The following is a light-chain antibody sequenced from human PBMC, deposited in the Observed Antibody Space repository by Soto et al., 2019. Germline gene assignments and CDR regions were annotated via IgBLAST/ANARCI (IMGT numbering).Light chain of an antibody. Sequence: EVVMTQSPATLSVSPGEGVTLSCRASQGVSSNFAWYQQKAGQAPRLLIYGASTRATGIPARFSGSGSGTEFTLTISSLQSEDFAVYYCQQYNNWPVTFGQGTRLEIK. J-gene: IGKJ5*01. CDR2: GAS. V-gene: IGKV3-15*01. CDR1: QGVSSN. CDR3: QQYNNWPVT.